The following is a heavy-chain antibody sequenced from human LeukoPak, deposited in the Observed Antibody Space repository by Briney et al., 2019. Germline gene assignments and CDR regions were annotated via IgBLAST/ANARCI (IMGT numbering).Heavy chain of an antibody. V-gene: IGHV4-31*03. D-gene: IGHD6-19*01. CDR1: GGSISSGGYY. Sequence: SETLSLTCTVSGGSISSGGYYWSWIRQHPGKGLEWIGYIYYSGSTYSNPSLKSRVTISVDTSKNQFSLNLSSVTAADTAVYYCARGSGWHFDYWGQGTLVTVSS. J-gene: IGHJ4*02. CDR2: IYYSGST. CDR3: ARGSGWHFDY.